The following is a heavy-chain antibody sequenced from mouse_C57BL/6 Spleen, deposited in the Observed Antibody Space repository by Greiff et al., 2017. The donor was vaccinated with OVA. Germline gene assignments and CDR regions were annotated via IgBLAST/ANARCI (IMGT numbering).Heavy chain of an antibody. CDR3: ASILYYYGSSEVHFDY. CDR1: GYTFTDYN. CDR2: INPNNGGT. D-gene: IGHD1-1*01. V-gene: IGHV1-18*01. Sequence: VQLQQSGPELVKPGASVKIPCKASGYTFTDYNMDWVKQSHGKSLEWIGDINPNNGGTIYNQKFKGKATLTVDKSSSTAYMELRSLTSEDTAVYYCASILYYYGSSEVHFDYGGRGTTLTVSS. J-gene: IGHJ2*01.